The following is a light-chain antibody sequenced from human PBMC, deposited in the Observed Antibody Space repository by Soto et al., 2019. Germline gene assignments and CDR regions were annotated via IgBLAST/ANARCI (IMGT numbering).Light chain of an antibody. CDR2: RND. J-gene: IGLJ1*01. CDR1: SSNIGNNY. Sequence: QSVLTQPPSASGTPGQRVTVSWSGSSSNIGNNYVFWYQHLPGTPPKLLIYRNDQRPSGVSARFSGSKSGTSASLAISGLRSEDEADYYRAAWDDSLSGSYVFGPGTKLTVL. CDR3: AAWDDSLSGSYV. V-gene: IGLV1-47*01.